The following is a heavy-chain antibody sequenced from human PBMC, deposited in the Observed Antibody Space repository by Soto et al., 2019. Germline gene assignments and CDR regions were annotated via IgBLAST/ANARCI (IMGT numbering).Heavy chain of an antibody. CDR3: ARGGYYYENSGQNAYDY. CDR1: GGSICSGGYY. CDR2: IYYGGST. D-gene: IGHD3-22*01. J-gene: IGHJ4*01. V-gene: IGHV4-31*03. Sequence: SETLYLTSTVSGGSICSGGYYWSWIRQHPGKGLEWIGYIYYGGSTYYNPSLKSRATISGDTSKNQFSLKLSSVTAADTAVYYCARGGYYYENSGQNAYDYWGQGILVTVS.